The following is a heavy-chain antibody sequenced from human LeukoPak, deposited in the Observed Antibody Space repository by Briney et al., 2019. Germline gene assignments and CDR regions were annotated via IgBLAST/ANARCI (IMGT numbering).Heavy chain of an antibody. CDR2: LTYSGDTT. CDR3: ASDSSVDAFDI. CDR1: GFTFSIYA. V-gene: IGHV3-23*01. J-gene: IGHJ3*02. D-gene: IGHD6-19*01. Sequence: PGGSLRLSCAASGFTFSIYAMGWVRQAPRMGLEWVSSLTYSGDTTYYADSVKGRFTISRDNSKNMLYLQMNSLRVNDTAVYYCASDSSVDAFDIWGQGTMVTVSS.